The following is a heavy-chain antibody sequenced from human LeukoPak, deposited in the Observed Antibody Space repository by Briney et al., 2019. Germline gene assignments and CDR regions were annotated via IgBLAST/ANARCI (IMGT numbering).Heavy chain of an antibody. CDR1: GYTFTGYY. Sequence: AASVKVSCKASGYTFTGYYMHWVRQAPGQGLEWMGWINPNSGGTNYARKFQGRVTMTRDTSISTAYMELSRLRSDDTAVYYCARDLEYLYPGGAFDIWGQGTMVTVSS. CDR2: INPNSGGT. J-gene: IGHJ3*02. CDR3: ARDLEYLYPGGAFDI. D-gene: IGHD3-16*01. V-gene: IGHV1-2*02.